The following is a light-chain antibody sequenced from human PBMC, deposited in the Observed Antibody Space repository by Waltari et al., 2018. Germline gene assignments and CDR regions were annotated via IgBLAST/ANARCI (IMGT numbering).Light chain of an antibody. Sequence: EIVLTQSPGSVSLSQGERATLSCRASQSIRSNYLAWYQQKPGQAPRLLIYGASSRATGIADRFSGSGSGTDFTLTISRLEPEDSAVYYCQQYGTSSLTFGPGTKVEIK. CDR1: QSIRSNY. J-gene: IGKJ3*01. CDR2: GAS. V-gene: IGKV3-20*01. CDR3: QQYGTSSLT.